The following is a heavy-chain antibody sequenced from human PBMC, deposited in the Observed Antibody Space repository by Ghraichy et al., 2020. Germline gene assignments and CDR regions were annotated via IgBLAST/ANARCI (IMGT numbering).Heavy chain of an antibody. CDR2: VNYRGSA. V-gene: IGHV4-59*08. CDR1: AGLISSHY. D-gene: IGHD1-26*01. Sequence: SQTLSLTCNVSAGLISSHYWNWIRQSPGGGLEWIANVNYRGSANYNPSLRGRVTISLDTPRNHFSLKLTSVTVADTAVYYCARHGYSSSYDRSSRGFDLWGRGTPVTVSS. J-gene: IGHJ2*01. CDR3: ARHGYSSSYDRSSRGFDL.